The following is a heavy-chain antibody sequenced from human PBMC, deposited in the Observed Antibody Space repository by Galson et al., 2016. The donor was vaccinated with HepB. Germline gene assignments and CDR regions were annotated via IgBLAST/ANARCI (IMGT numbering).Heavy chain of an antibody. CDR3: ARLSAMTAFDY. CDR2: IDWDDEK. V-gene: IGHV2-70*01. D-gene: IGHD2-2*01. CDR1: GFSLTTSGMC. Sequence: PALVKPTQPLTLTCPFSGFSLTTSGMCVSWIRQPPGNALEWLALIDWDDEKYYRTSLKTRLTISRDTSKHQVVFTMTNMDPVDTGTYFCARLSAMTAFDYWGQGTLVTVSS. J-gene: IGHJ4*02.